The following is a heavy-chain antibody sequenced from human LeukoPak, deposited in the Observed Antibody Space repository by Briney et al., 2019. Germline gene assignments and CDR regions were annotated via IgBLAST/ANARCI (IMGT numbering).Heavy chain of an antibody. J-gene: IGHJ5*02. D-gene: IGHD1-26*01. V-gene: IGHV3-23*01. Sequence: PGGSLRLSCAASGFTFSSYAVSWVRQAPGKGLEWVSAISGSGGSTYYADSVKGRFTISRDNSKNTLYLQMNSLRAEDTAVYYCARKTGGWELRKNWFDPWGQGTLVTVSS. CDR3: ARKTGGWELRKNWFDP. CDR2: ISGSGGST. CDR1: GFTFSSYA.